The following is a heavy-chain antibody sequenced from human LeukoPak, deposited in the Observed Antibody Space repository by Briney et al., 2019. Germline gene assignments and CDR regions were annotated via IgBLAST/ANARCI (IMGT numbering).Heavy chain of an antibody. Sequence: ASVKVSCKASGYTFTSYDINWVRQATGQGLEWMGWMNPNSGNTGYAQKFQGRVTMTRNTSISTAYMELSSLRSDDTAVYYCARVPFDEVDGSGSSPSNWFDPWGQGTLVTVSS. CDR2: MNPNSGNT. V-gene: IGHV1-8*01. CDR1: GYTFTSYD. CDR3: ARVPFDEVDGSGSSPSNWFDP. J-gene: IGHJ5*02. D-gene: IGHD3-10*01.